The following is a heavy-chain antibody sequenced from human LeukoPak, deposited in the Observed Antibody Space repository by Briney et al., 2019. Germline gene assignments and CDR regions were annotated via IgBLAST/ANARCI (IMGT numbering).Heavy chain of an antibody. CDR2: IYSIGST. Sequence: SETLSLTCTVSGGSISSFYWSWIRQPPGKGPEWIGYIYSIGSTNYNPSLMSRVTISVDTSKNQFPLKLSSVTAADTAVYYCARGLRLGYCSGGSCYRSSVGWFDPWGQGTLVTVSS. CDR1: GGSISSFY. CDR3: ARGLRLGYCSGGSCYRSSVGWFDP. V-gene: IGHV4-59*01. J-gene: IGHJ5*02. D-gene: IGHD2-15*01.